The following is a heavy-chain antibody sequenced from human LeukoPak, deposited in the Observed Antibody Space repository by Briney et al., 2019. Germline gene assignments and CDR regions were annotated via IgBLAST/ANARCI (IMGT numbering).Heavy chain of an antibody. CDR3: AKDRSCTNNICHGDFDY. Sequence: QTGGSLRLSCAASGLTFSSYGMHWVRQAPGKGLEWVSGISGSGGDTYYADSVKGRFTISRDNSKNTLYLQMNSLRAEDTAVYYCAKDRSCTNNICHGDFDYWGQGTLVTVSS. V-gene: IGHV3-23*01. CDR1: GLTFSSYG. D-gene: IGHD2-8*01. J-gene: IGHJ4*02. CDR2: ISGSGGDT.